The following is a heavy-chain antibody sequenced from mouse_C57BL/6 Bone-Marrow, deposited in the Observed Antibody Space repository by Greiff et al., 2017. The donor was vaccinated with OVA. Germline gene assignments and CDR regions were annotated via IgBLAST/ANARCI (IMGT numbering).Heavy chain of an antibody. Sequence: EVQLQQSGPELVKPGASVKIPCKASGYTFTDYNMDWVKQSHGKSLEWIGDINPNNGGTIYNQKFKGKATLTVDKSSSTAYMELRSLTSEDTAVYYCVKSGDYGSSYTLDYWGQGTTLTVSS. D-gene: IGHD1-1*01. V-gene: IGHV1-18*01. J-gene: IGHJ2*01. CDR3: VKSGDYGSSYTLDY. CDR1: GYTFTDYN. CDR2: INPNNGGT.